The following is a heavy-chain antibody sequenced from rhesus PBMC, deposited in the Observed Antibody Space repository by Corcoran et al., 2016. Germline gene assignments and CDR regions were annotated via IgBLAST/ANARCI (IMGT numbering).Heavy chain of an antibody. CDR1: GGSISRSNW. D-gene: IGHD6-31*01. Sequence: QVQLQESGPGLVKPSETLSLTCAVSGGSISRSNWWRWIRQPPGQGREWVGNIGGSSGSTYYNPSLQSRVTISKDTSKNQFSLKLSSVTAADTAVYYCARRGSGWYNSLDVWGRGVLVTVSS. V-gene: IGHV4-65*02. CDR3: ARRGSGWYNSLDV. CDR2: IGGSSGST. J-gene: IGHJ5-2*02.